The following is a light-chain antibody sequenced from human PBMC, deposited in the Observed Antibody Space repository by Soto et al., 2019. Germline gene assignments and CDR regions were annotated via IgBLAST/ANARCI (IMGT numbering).Light chain of an antibody. CDR1: QSISSW. CDR2: DAS. Sequence: DIQMTQSPSTLSASVGDRVTITCRASQSISSWLAWYQQNPGKAPKLLIYDASSLESGVPSRFSGSGSGTEFTLTISSLQPDDFATYYCQQYNSYSPRTFGQGTKVDI. J-gene: IGKJ1*01. V-gene: IGKV1-5*01. CDR3: QQYNSYSPRT.